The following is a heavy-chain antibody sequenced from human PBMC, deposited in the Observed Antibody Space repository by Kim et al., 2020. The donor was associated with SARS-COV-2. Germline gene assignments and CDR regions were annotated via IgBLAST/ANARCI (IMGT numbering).Heavy chain of an antibody. D-gene: IGHD6-13*01. CDR3: AKDVRSIAAAGTSPFDY. CDR2: ISGSGGST. J-gene: IGHJ4*02. V-gene: IGHV3-23*01. Sequence: GGSLRLSCAASGFTFSSYAMSWVRQAPGKGLEWVSAISGSGGSTYYADSVKGRFTISRDNSKNTLYLQMNSLRAEDTAVYYCAKDVRSIAAAGTSPFDYWGQGTLVTVSS. CDR1: GFTFSSYA.